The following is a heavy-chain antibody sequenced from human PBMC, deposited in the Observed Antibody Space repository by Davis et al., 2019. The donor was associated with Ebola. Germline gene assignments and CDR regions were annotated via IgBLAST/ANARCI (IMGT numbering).Heavy chain of an antibody. Sequence: GSLRLSCTVSGGSISSSSYYWGWIRQPPGKGLEWIGSIYYSGSTYYNPSLKSRVTISVDTSKNQFSLKLSSVTAADTAVYYCARAAVTLHYYYYYGMDVWGQGTTVTVSS. D-gene: IGHD4-11*01. CDR2: IYYSGST. CDR3: ARAAVTLHYYYYYGMDV. CDR1: GGSISSSSYY. J-gene: IGHJ6*02. V-gene: IGHV4-39*01.